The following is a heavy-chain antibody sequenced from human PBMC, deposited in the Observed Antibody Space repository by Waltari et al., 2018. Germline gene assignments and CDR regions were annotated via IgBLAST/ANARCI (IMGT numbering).Heavy chain of an antibody. CDR2: IYYSGST. CDR1: GGSISSYY. Sequence: QVQLQESGPGLVKPSETLSLTCTVSGGSISSYYWSWIRQPPGKGLEWIGYIYYSGSTNYNPSLKSRVTIPVDTSKNQFSLKLSSVTAADTAVYYCARAPWGSSWSGYYVYYMDVWGKGTTVTISS. V-gene: IGHV4-59*01. CDR3: ARAPWGSSWSGYYVYYMDV. J-gene: IGHJ6*03. D-gene: IGHD3-3*01.